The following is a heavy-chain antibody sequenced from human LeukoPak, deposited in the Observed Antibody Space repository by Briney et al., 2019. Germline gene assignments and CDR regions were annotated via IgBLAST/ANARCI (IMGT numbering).Heavy chain of an antibody. CDR1: GGSISSSTYY. J-gene: IGHJ5*02. D-gene: IGHD5-24*01. CDR2: IWHSGTT. Sequence: PSETLSLTCTVSGGSISSSTYYWGWVRHPPGKGPEWIGSIWHSGTTYYNPSLKSRVTISVDTSKNQFSLKLTSVTAADTAVYYCARHTRVRDGYNLYCFDPWGRGTLVTVSS. V-gene: IGHV4-39*01. CDR3: ARHTRVRDGYNLYCFDP.